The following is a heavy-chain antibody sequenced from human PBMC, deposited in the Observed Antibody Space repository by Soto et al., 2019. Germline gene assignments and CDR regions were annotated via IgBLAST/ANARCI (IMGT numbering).Heavy chain of an antibody. Sequence: ESGGGLVKPGGSLRLSCAASGFTFSSYSMNWVRQAPGKGLEWVSSISSSSSYIYYADSVKGRFTISRDNAKNSLYLQMNSLRAEDTAVYYCARGYCSGGSCYPGYFQHWGQGTLVTVSS. V-gene: IGHV3-21*01. CDR1: GFTFSSYS. J-gene: IGHJ1*01. D-gene: IGHD2-15*01. CDR2: ISSSSSYI. CDR3: ARGYCSGGSCYPGYFQH.